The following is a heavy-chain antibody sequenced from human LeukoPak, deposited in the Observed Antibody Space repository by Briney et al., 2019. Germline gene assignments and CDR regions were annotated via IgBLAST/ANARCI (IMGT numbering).Heavy chain of an antibody. CDR3: SKGITLVRGFTDFDY. CDR2: IIDNGDRT. D-gene: IGHD3-10*01. Sequence: GGSLRLSCAASGFTFSRFAVNCVRHAPGKGLEWVATIIDNGDRTYYADSVRGRFTLSRDNSNNTLSLQMNSLRAEDTATYYCSKGITLVRGFTDFDYWGQGTLVTVSS. CDR1: GFTFSRFA. J-gene: IGHJ4*02. V-gene: IGHV3-23*01.